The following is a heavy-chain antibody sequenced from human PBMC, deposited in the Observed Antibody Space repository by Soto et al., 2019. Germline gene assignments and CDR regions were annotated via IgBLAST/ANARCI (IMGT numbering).Heavy chain of an antibody. Sequence: MQLVESGGDLVQPGGSLKLSCVGPGYTFSDHYTDWVLQAPGNGLDWVGRIRNRGGGYITQYAASVRGRFTVSRDDSKDSLYLQLNSLKIEDTAFYYFSRAAYGHGFDIWGQGTVVTVSS. CDR3: SRAAYGHGFDI. J-gene: IGHJ3*02. CDR2: IRNRGGGYIT. V-gene: IGHV3-72*01. D-gene: IGHD4-17*01. CDR1: GYTFSDHY.